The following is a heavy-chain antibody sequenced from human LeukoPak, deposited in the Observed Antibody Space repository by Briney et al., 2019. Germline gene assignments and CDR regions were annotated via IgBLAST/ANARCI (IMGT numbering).Heavy chain of an antibody. CDR3: AREAVEMATLGIDY. Sequence: SQTLSLTCAISGDSVSSNSAAWNWLRESPSRGLEWRGRTYYRSKWYNDYAVSVKSRIPINPDTSKNQFSPQLNSVTPEDTAVYYCAREAVEMATLGIDYWGQGTLVTVSS. V-gene: IGHV6-1*01. D-gene: IGHD5-24*01. CDR1: GDSVSSNSAA. J-gene: IGHJ4*02. CDR2: TYYRSKWYN.